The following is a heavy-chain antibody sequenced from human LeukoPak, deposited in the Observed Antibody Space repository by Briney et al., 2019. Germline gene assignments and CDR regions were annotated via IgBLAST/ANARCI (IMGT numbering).Heavy chain of an antibody. CDR1: GYTFTSYD. Sequence: ASVKVSCKASGYTFTSYDINWVRQATGQGLEWMGWMNPNSGNTGYAQKFQGRVTMTRNTSISTAYMELSSLRAEDTAVYYCARESRWGELLFDYWGQGTLVTVSS. CDR2: MNPNSGNT. D-gene: IGHD3-16*01. CDR3: ARESRWGELLFDY. V-gene: IGHV1-8*01. J-gene: IGHJ4*02.